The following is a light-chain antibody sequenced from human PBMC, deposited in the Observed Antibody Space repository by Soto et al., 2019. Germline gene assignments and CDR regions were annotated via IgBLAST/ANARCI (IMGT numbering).Light chain of an antibody. CDR1: SSDVGGYNY. CDR3: SSYTSSSTWV. CDR2: EVS. V-gene: IGLV2-14*01. Sequence: QSALTQPASVSGSPGQSITISCTGTSSDVGGYNYVSWYQQHPGKAPKLMIYEVSNRPSGVSNRLSGSKSGNTASLTISGLQAEDEADYYCSSYTSSSTWVFGGGTQLTVL. J-gene: IGLJ3*02.